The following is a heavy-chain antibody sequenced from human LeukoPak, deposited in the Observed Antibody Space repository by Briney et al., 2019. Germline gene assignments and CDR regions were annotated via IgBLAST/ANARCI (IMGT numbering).Heavy chain of an antibody. CDR1: GGSISSYY. J-gene: IGHJ4*02. D-gene: IGHD3-10*01. CDR2: IYYTGST. V-gene: IGHV4-59*01. Sequence: ASETLSLTCTVSGGSISSYYWSWIRQPPGKGLELIGYIYYTGSTNYNPSLKSRVTISVDTSKNQFSLKLSSVTAADTAVYYCARGNYYGSGSFPSYYFDYWGQGTLVTVSS. CDR3: ARGNYYGSGSFPSYYFDY.